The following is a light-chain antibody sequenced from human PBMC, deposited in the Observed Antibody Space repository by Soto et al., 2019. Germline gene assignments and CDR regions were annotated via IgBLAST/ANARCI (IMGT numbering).Light chain of an antibody. Sequence: DIQMTQSPSTLSGSVGDRVTITCRASQTISSWLAWYQQKPGKAPKLLIYKASTLKSGVPSRFSGSGSGTEFTLTNSSLQLDDFSTYYCQHYNSYSEACGQGTKVELK. V-gene: IGKV1-5*03. CDR1: QTISSW. CDR3: QHYNSYSEA. CDR2: KAS. J-gene: IGKJ1*01.